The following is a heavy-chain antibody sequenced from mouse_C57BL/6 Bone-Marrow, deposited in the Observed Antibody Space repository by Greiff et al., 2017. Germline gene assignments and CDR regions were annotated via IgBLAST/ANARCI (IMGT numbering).Heavy chain of an antibody. D-gene: IGHD2-14*01. J-gene: IGHJ2*01. CDR2: ILPGGGST. Sequence: VQLQQSGAELMKPGASVKLSCKASGYTFTGYWIAWVKQRPGHGLEWIGEILPGGGSTNYNGKFKGKATFTTDTASNTAYMQLSNLTTEDSAIYDCAREEVHQVFDYWGQGTTLTVSS. CDR1: GYTFTGYW. V-gene: IGHV1-9*01. CDR3: AREEVHQVFDY.